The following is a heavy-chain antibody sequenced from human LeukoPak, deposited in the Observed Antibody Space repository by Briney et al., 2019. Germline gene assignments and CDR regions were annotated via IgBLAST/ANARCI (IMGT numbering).Heavy chain of an antibody. CDR3: ARARVGLLYCDYDY. Sequence: PSETLSLTCSVSGGSIIDHYWSWLRQPPGKGLELIGSIYHSGNSDSDPSLKSRVTLSVDTSKNQFSLHLDSATAADTAVYYCARARVGLLYCDYDYWGLGTLVTVAS. J-gene: IGHJ4*02. D-gene: IGHD4-17*01. V-gene: IGHV4-59*11. CDR2: IYHSGNS. CDR1: GGSIIDHY.